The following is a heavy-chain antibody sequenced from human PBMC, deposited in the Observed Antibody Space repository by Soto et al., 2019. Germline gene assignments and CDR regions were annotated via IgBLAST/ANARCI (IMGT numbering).Heavy chain of an antibody. V-gene: IGHV4-59*01. CDR3: ARDNGGGGIIDY. CDR1: GGSISGYF. J-gene: IGHJ4*02. CDR2: IRYGGNT. Sequence: QVQLQESGPGLVKPSETLSLTCTVSGGSISGYFWTWIRQPPGKGLEWIAYIRYGGNTKYNHSLDRRLTLSVDTSTNQVELKLMSVTTADTAVYCCARDNGGGGIIDYWGQGTLVTVSS. D-gene: IGHD2-8*01.